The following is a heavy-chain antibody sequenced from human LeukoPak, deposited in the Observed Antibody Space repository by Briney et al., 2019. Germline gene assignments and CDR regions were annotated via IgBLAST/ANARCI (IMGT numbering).Heavy chain of an antibody. CDR3: AKYGGQYYDILTGLEYYYYMDV. CDR1: GFTFSSYA. V-gene: IGHV3-30*04. Sequence: GGSLRLSCAAAGFTFSSYAMHWVRQAPGKGLEGVAFISYDGSNKYYADSVKGRFTISRDNSKNTLYLQMNSLRAEDTAVYYCAKYGGQYYDILTGLEYYYYMDVWGKGATVTISS. CDR2: ISYDGSNK. D-gene: IGHD3-9*01. J-gene: IGHJ6*03.